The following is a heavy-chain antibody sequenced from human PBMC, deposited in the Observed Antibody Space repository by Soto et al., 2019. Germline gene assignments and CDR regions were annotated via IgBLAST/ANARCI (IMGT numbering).Heavy chain of an antibody. CDR1: GYSFTIYF. CDR2: INPSDGST. J-gene: IGHJ6*02. CDR3: ARGACGGDCSMDV. V-gene: IGHV1-46*01. D-gene: IGHD2-21*02. Sequence: ASVKVSCKTSGYSFTIYFIHWVRQAPGLGLEWMGVINPSDGSTSHAQKFQGRVTMTRDKSTSTAYMELSSLRSEDPAVFYCARGACGGDCSMDVWGQGTTVTVSS.